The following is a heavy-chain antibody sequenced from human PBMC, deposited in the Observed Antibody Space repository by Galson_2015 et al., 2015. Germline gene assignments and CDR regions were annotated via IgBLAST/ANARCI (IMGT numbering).Heavy chain of an antibody. CDR1: GYTFTGYY. D-gene: IGHD2-2*01. CDR3: ARDSVYYRDIVVVPAARGAFDI. V-gene: IGHV1-2*04. Sequence: QSGAEVKKPGESLTNSCKASGYTFTGYYMHWVRQAPGQGLEWMGWINPNSGGTSYAQKFQGWVTMTRDTSISTAYMGLSRLRSDDTAVYYCARDSVYYRDIVVVPAARGAFDIWGQGTMVTVSS. CDR2: INPNSGGT. J-gene: IGHJ3*02.